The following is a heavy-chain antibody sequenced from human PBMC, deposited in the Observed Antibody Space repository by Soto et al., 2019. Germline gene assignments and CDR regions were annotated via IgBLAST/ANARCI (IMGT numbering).Heavy chain of an antibody. V-gene: IGHV3-30*18. CDR1: GFTFRSYG. J-gene: IGHJ3*02. CDR2: ISYDGSNK. D-gene: IGHD3-22*01. Sequence: GGSLRLACAASGFTFRSYGMHWVRQAPGKGLEWVAVISYDGSNKYYADSVKGRFTISRDNSKNTLYLQMNSLRAEDTAVYYCAKFYDSSGYEFDAFDIWGQGTMVTVSS. CDR3: AKFYDSSGYEFDAFDI.